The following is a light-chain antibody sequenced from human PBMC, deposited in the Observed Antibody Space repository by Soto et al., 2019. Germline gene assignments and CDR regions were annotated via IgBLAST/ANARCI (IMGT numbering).Light chain of an antibody. V-gene: IGKV3-20*01. CDR2: DAS. J-gene: IGKJ1*01. Sequence: EIVLTQSPGTLSLSPGERATLSCRASQIISSSFLAWYQQKPGQAPRLLIYDASSRATGIPDRFSGSGSGPDFTLTISRLEPEDFAVYYCQQYGSSPRMFGQGTKVEIK. CDR1: QIISSSF. CDR3: QQYGSSPRM.